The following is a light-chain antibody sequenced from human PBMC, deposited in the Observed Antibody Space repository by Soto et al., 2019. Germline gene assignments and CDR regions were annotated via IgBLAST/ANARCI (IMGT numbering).Light chain of an antibody. J-gene: IGLJ1*01. V-gene: IGLV2-23*02. CDR2: EVS. Sequence: QSVLTQPASVSGSPGQSITISCTGTSSDVGSYNLVSWYQHHPGKAPKLMIYEVSKRPSGVSNRFSGSKSGNTASLTISGLQAEDEADYYCCSYAGSSTFPYVFGTGPKLTVL. CDR1: SSDVGSYNL. CDR3: CSYAGSSTFPYV.